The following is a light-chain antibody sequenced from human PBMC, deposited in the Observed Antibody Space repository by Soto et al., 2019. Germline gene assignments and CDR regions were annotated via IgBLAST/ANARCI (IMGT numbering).Light chain of an antibody. J-gene: IGKJ4*02. Sequence: IILSQSPATLSLSPGERATLSCRASQGVGDYLAWYQQKPGQAPRLLMYDVAKRATGTPARFSGSGSGTDFTLTISSLDPEDFAVYDCQRRSNLARTFGGGTKVVI. CDR2: DVA. CDR1: QGVGDY. CDR3: QRRSNLART. V-gene: IGKV3-11*01.